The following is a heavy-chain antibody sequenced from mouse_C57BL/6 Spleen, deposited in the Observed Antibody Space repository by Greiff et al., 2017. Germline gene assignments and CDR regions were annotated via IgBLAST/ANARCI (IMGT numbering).Heavy chain of an antibody. CDR2: ISYDGSN. CDR3: ARAPDYYGSYAMDY. D-gene: IGHD1-1*01. CDR1: GYSITSGYY. Sequence: VQLQESGPGLVKPSQSLSLTCSVTGYSITSGYYWNWIRQFPGNKLEWMGYISYDGSNNYNPSLKNRISITRDTSKNQFFLKLNSVTTEDTATYYCARAPDYYGSYAMDYWGQGTSVTVSS. J-gene: IGHJ4*01. V-gene: IGHV3-6*01.